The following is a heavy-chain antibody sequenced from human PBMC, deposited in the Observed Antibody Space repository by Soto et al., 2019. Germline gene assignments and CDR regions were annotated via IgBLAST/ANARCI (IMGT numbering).Heavy chain of an antibody. CDR3: ASPGGKYSSSAPEYCGMDV. D-gene: IGHD6-6*01. J-gene: IGHJ6*02. CDR2: ITADGSST. V-gene: IGHV3-74*01. Sequence: PGGSLRLSCEGSEFTVSGHAMTWIRQAPGKGPEWVSTITADGSSTSYADSVKGRFTISRDNAKNTLYLQMNSLRAEDTAVYYCASPGGKYSSSAPEYCGMDVWGQGTTVTVSS. CDR1: EFTVSGHA.